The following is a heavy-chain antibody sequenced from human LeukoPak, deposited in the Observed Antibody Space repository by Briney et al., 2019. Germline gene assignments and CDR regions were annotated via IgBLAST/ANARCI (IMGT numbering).Heavy chain of an antibody. J-gene: IGHJ4*02. CDR2: ISSTGGST. CDR1: GFTFSSYA. D-gene: IGHD1-1*01. CDR3: AGNWNADY. V-gene: IGHV3-23*01. Sequence: PGRSLRLSCAASGFTFSSYAMGWVRQAPGKGLEWVSTISSTGGSTYYADSVRGRFTISRDNSRNTLYLQMNSLRADDTAVYYCAGNWNADYWGQGTLVTVSS.